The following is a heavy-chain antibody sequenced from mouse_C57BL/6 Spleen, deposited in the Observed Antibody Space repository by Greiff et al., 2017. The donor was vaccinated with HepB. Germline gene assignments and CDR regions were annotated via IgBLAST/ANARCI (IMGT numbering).Heavy chain of an antibody. J-gene: IGHJ2*01. D-gene: IGHD1-3*01. V-gene: IGHV1-82*01. Sequence: QVQLKESGPELVKPGASVKISCKASGYAFSSSWMNWVKQRPGKGLEWIGRIYPGDGDTNYNGKFKGKATLTADKSSSTAYMQLSSLTSEDSAVYFCARSPPISSYFDYWGQSTTLTVSS. CDR3: ARSPPISSYFDY. CDR2: IYPGDGDT. CDR1: GYAFSSSW.